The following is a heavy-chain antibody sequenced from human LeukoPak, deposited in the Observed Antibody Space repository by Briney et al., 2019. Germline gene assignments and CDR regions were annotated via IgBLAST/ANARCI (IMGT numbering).Heavy chain of an antibody. D-gene: IGHD4-17*01. CDR3: AREITVTTGWFDP. J-gene: IGHJ5*02. CDR2: IKQDGSEK. Sequence: PGGSLRLSCAACGFAFSSYAMSWVRQAPGKGLEWVANIKQDGSEKYYVDSVKGRFTISRDNAKNSLYLQMNSLRAEDTAVYYCAREITVTTGWFDPWGQGTLVTVSS. V-gene: IGHV3-7*01. CDR1: GFAFSSYA.